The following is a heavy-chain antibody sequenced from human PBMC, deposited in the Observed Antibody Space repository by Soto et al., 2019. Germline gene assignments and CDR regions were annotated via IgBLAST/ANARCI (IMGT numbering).Heavy chain of an antibody. J-gene: IGHJ4*02. CDR3: ARRGTAALGTSRNDHFDS. Sequence: PGGSLRLSCAASGITFSNYGMHWVRQARGRGLEWLAVIAYDGSSKYYAESVRGRFTISRDNARNTVFLQMNSLRGEDTAVYYCARRGTAALGTSRNDHFDSWGQGALVTVSS. D-gene: IGHD1-1*01. CDR2: IAYDGSSK. V-gene: IGHV3-30*03. CDR1: GITFSNYG.